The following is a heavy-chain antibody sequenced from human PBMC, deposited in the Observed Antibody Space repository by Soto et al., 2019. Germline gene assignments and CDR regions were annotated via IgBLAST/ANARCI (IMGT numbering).Heavy chain of an antibody. V-gene: IGHV4-4*02. Sequence: SETLSLTCAVSGGSISSSNWWSWVRQPPGKGLEWIGEIYHSGSTNYNPSLKSRVTIPVDKSKNQFSLKLSSVTAADTAVYYCARTGKSSGYWYFDYWGQGTLVTVSS. CDR1: GGSISSSNW. D-gene: IGHD3-22*01. CDR2: IYHSGST. CDR3: ARTGKSSGYWYFDY. J-gene: IGHJ4*02.